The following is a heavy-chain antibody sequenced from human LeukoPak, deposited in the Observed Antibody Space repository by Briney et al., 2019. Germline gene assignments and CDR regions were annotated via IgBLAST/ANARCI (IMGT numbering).Heavy chain of an antibody. D-gene: IGHD4-17*01. V-gene: IGHV3-23*01. Sequence: GGSLRLSCAASGFTFSIYSMSWVRQAPGKGLEWVSSIRSGGENTYYADSVKGRFIISRDNSKDTLSLQMNSLRAEDTAVYYCAKDAPDGYFDYWGQGTLVTVSS. CDR3: AKDAPDGYFDY. J-gene: IGHJ4*02. CDR1: GFTFSIYS. CDR2: IRSGGENT.